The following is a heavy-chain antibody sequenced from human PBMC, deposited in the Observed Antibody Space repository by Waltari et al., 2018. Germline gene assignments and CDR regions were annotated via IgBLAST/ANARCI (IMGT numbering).Heavy chain of an antibody. V-gene: IGHV4-39*01. CDR3: ARHDLMGYDSSGYPDY. CDR2: IYYSGST. CDR1: GGSISSSSYY. J-gene: IGHJ4*02. D-gene: IGHD3-22*01. Sequence: QLQLQESGPGLVKPSETLSLTCTVSGGSISSSSYYWGWIRQPPGKGLDWIGSIYYSGSTYYNPSLKSRVTISVDTSKNQFSLKLSSVTAADTAVYYCARHDLMGYDSSGYPDYWGQGTLVTVSS.